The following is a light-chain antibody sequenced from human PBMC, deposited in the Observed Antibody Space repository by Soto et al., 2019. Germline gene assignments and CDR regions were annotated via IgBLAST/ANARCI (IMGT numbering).Light chain of an antibody. CDR1: QDVSIS. CDR2: DAS. Sequence: MLTQSPATLSLSPGDRAIFSCRASQDVSISLGWYQQKPGQAPRLLIYDASNRATGIPDRFSGSGSGTDFTLTISSLEPEDFAVYYCLQRASWRSFGQGTKLEIK. CDR3: LQRASWRS. V-gene: IGKV3D-11*01. J-gene: IGKJ2*01.